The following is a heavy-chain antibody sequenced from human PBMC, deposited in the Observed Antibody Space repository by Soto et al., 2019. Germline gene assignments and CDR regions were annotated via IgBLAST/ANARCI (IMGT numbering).Heavy chain of an antibody. D-gene: IGHD2-2*01. J-gene: IGHJ4*02. CDR1: GFTFSSYA. V-gene: IGHV3-30-3*01. CDR2: ISYDGSNK. CDR3: ASSRDAVPAAPLDY. Sequence: GGSLRLSCAASGFTFSSYAMHWVRQAPGKGLEWVAVISYDGSNKYYADSVKGRFTISRDNSKNTLYLQMNSLRSEDTAVYYCASSRDAVPAAPLDYWGQGTLVTVSS.